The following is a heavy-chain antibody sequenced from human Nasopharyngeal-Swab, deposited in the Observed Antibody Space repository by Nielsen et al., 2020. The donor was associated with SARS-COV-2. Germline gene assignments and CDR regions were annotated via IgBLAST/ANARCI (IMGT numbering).Heavy chain of an antibody. D-gene: IGHD2-21*02. V-gene: IGHV3-30*18. Sequence: GASLQISCAASGFTFSSYGMHWVRQAPGKGLEWVAVISYDGSNKYYADSVKGRFTISRDNSKNTLYLQMNSLRAEDTAVYYCAKDGPGDHQVHYYYYGMDVWGQGTTVTVSS. CDR1: GFTFSSYG. CDR2: ISYDGSNK. J-gene: IGHJ6*02. CDR3: AKDGPGDHQVHYYYYGMDV.